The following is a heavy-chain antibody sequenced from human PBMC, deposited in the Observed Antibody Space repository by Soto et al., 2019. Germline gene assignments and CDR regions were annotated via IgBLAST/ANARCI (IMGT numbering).Heavy chain of an antibody. V-gene: IGHV3-23*01. CDR1: GFTFSDYV. Sequence: EVQLLESGGDLVQPGGSLRLSCVASGFTFSDYVMSWVRQGPGKGLEWVSSISDGGERTDYRDSVRGRFTISRDNARFTLHLQMNSLRVDDTAIYFCARDRSTDFGLDVWGQGSTVTVSS. D-gene: IGHD3-3*01. J-gene: IGHJ6*02. CDR3: ARDRSTDFGLDV. CDR2: ISDGGERT.